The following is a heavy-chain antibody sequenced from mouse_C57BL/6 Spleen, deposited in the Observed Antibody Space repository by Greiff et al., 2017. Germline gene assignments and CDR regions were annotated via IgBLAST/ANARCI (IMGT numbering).Heavy chain of an antibody. V-gene: IGHV3-6*01. Sequence: EVQLQQSGPGLVQPSQSLSLTCSVTGYSITSGYYWNWIRQFPGNKLEWMGYISYDGSNNYNPSLKNRISITRDTSKNQFFLKLNSVTTEDTATYYCARATTVVLFAYWGQGTLVTVSA. CDR1: GYSITSGYY. J-gene: IGHJ3*01. D-gene: IGHD1-1*01. CDR2: ISYDGSN. CDR3: ARATTVVLFAY.